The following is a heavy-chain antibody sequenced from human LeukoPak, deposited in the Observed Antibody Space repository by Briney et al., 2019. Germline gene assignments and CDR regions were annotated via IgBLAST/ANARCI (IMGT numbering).Heavy chain of an antibody. CDR2: IIPIFGSA. Sequence: PGGSLRLSCAASGCTFSSYAISWVRQAPGQGLEWMGGIIPIFGSANYAQKLQGRVTITTDESTSTAYMELSSLRSEDTAVYYCARNPGIAAAGLAYYFDYWGQGTLVTVSS. J-gene: IGHJ4*02. CDR1: GCTFSSYA. CDR3: ARNPGIAAAGLAYYFDY. D-gene: IGHD6-13*01. V-gene: IGHV1-69*05.